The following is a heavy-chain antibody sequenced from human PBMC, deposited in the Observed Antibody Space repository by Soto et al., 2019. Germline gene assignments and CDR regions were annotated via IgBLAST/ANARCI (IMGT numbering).Heavy chain of an antibody. J-gene: IGHJ4*02. CDR3: ARSAMIVVAPLDY. CDR1: GYTFTGYY. V-gene: IGHV1-2*02. D-gene: IGHD3-22*01. CDR2: INPNSGGT. Sequence: ASVKVSCKASGYTFTGYYMHWVRQAPGQGLEWMGWINPNSGGTNYAQKFQGRVTMTRDTSISTAYMELSRLRSDDTAVYYCARSAMIVVAPLDYWGQGTLVTVS.